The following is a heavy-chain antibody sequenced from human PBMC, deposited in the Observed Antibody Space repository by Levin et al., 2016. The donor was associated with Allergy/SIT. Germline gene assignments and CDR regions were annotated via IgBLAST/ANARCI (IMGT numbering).Heavy chain of an antibody. Sequence: ASVKVSCKASGYTFTSYAFHWVRQAPGQRLEWMGWITTGNGNTKYSQKFQGRVAITRDTSANTVYMELSSLTSEDTAVYYCTRGVYTSSWPSDYWGQGTLVTVSS. J-gene: IGHJ4*02. CDR3: TRGVYTSSWPSDY. D-gene: IGHD6-13*01. CDR2: ITTGNGNT. V-gene: IGHV1-3*04. CDR1: GYTFTSYA.